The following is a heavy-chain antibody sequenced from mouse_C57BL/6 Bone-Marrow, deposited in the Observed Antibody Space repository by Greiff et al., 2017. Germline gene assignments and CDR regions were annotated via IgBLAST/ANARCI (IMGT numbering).Heavy chain of an antibody. Sequence: EVKLMESEGGLVQPGSSMKLSCTASGFTFSDYYMAWVRQVPDKGLEWVANINYDGSSTYYLDSLKSRFIISRDNAKNILYLQMSSLKSEDTATYYCARDDDSLAMDYWGQGTSVTVSS. CDR3: ARDDDSLAMDY. V-gene: IGHV5-16*01. CDR2: INYDGSST. D-gene: IGHD2-4*01. CDR1: GFTFSDYY. J-gene: IGHJ4*01.